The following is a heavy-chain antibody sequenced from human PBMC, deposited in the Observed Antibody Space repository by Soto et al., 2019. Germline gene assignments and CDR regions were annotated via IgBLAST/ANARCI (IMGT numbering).Heavy chain of an antibody. Sequence: GGALGLCCADSGFTFSNHVMNWVRQAPGKGLEWVSAINGGGGSTFYADSVKGRFTISRDNSKNTLYLQMHSLRADDTAVYYCANVPEYNFWSGYRYHFDYWGQGTLVTVSS. V-gene: IGHV3-23*01. CDR1: GFTFSNHV. D-gene: IGHD3-3*01. J-gene: IGHJ4*02. CDR3: ANVPEYNFWSGYRYHFDY. CDR2: INGGGGST.